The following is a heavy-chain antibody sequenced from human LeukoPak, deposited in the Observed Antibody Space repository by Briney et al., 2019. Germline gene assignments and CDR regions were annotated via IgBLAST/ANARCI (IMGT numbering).Heavy chain of an antibody. CDR1: GYSISSGYY. Sequence: PSETLSLTCAVSGYSISSGYYWGWIRQPPGKGLEWIGSIYHSGSTYYNPSLKSRVTISVDTSKNQFSLKLSSVTAADTAVYYCARLRLSGYDGMLYNWFDPWGQGTLVTVSS. CDR3: ARLRLSGYDGMLYNWFDP. CDR2: IYHSGST. V-gene: IGHV4-38-2*01. J-gene: IGHJ5*02. D-gene: IGHD5-12*01.